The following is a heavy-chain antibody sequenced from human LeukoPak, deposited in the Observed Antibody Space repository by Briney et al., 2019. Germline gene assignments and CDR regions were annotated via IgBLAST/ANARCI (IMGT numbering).Heavy chain of an antibody. Sequence: GGSLRLSCAASGFTFSSYAMSWVRQAPGKGLEWVSAISGSGGSTYYADSVKGRFTISRDNSKNTLYLQMNSLRAEDTAVYYCANSPLYNWNPDDAFDIWGQGTMVTVSS. CDR1: GFTFSSYA. CDR3: ANSPLYNWNPDDAFDI. J-gene: IGHJ3*02. V-gene: IGHV3-23*01. CDR2: ISGSGGST. D-gene: IGHD1-20*01.